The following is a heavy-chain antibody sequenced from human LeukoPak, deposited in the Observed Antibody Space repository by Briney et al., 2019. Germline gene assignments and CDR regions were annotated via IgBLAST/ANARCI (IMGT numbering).Heavy chain of an antibody. CDR1: GFSFSSYS. CDR2: ISGSGGST. Sequence: GGSLRLSCAASGFSFSSYSMNWVRQAPGKGLEWVSAISGSGGSTYYADPVKGRFTISRDNSKNTLYLQMNSLRAEDTAVYYCAKDRPQYSSGWYGDYWGQGTLVTVSS. D-gene: IGHD6-19*01. J-gene: IGHJ4*02. V-gene: IGHV3-23*01. CDR3: AKDRPQYSSGWYGDY.